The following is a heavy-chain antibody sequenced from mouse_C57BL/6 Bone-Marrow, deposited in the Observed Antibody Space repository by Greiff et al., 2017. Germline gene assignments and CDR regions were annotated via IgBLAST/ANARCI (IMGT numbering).Heavy chain of an antibody. Sequence: EVQGVESGPGLAKPSQTLSLTCSVTGYPITSAYWNWIRKFPGNKLEYMGYISYSGSTYYNPSLKSRISITRDTSKNQYYLQLNSVTTEDTATYYCARYLSNEDYFDDWGQGTTLTVSS. CDR2: ISYSGST. CDR1: GYPITSAY. CDR3: ARYLSNEDYFDD. V-gene: IGHV3-8*01. J-gene: IGHJ2*01.